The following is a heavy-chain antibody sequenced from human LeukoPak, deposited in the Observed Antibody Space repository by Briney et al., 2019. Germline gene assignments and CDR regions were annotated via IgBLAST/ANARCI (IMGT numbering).Heavy chain of an antibody. J-gene: IGHJ4*02. V-gene: IGHV5-51*01. CDR2: IYPDDSET. CDR3: ARRRDLYSGSYYPFDY. D-gene: IGHD1-26*01. CDR1: GYTFATYW. Sequence: GESLKISCQGSGYTFATYWIGWVRQMPGKGLEWMAMIYPDDSETKYSPSFQGQVTVSADKSISTAYLQWSSLKASDTAMYYCARRRDLYSGSYYPFDYWGQGTLVTVSS.